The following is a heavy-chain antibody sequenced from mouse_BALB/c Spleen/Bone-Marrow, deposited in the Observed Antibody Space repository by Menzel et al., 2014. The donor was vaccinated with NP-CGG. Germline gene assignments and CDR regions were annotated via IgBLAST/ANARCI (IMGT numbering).Heavy chain of an antibody. CDR3: ARGNGYHFDY. V-gene: IGHV3-8*02. CDR1: GDSITSSC. Sequence: VQLQQSGPSLVQPSPTLSLTCSVTGDSITSSCWNWIRKFPGNKLEYMGYISYSGNAYYNPSLKSRISLTRDTSKNQYFLQLNSVTTEDTATYFCARGNGYHFDYWGQGTTLTVSS. CDR2: ISYSGNA. J-gene: IGHJ2*01. D-gene: IGHD1-2*01.